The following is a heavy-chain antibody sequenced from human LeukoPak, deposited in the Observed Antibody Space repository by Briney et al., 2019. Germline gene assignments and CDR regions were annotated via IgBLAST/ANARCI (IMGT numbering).Heavy chain of an antibody. CDR2: ISWNSGSI. J-gene: IGHJ3*02. Sequence: PGGSLRLSCAASGFTFDDYAMHWVRQAPGKGLEWVSGISWNSGSIGYADSVKGRFTISRDNAKNSLYLQMNSLRAEDMALYYCAKEAMVRGAHNDAFDIWGQGTMVTVSS. CDR3: AKEAMVRGAHNDAFDI. CDR1: GFTFDDYA. D-gene: IGHD3-10*01. V-gene: IGHV3-9*03.